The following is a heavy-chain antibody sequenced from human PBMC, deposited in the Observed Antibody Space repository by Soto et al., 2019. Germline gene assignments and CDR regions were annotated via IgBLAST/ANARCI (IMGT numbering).Heavy chain of an antibody. CDR2: ISWNSGSI. D-gene: IGHD2-15*01. CDR1: GFTFDDYA. V-gene: IGHV3-9*01. Sequence: EVQLVESGGGLVQPGRSLRLSCAASGFTFDDYAMHWVRQAPGKGLEWVSGISWNSGSIGYADSVKGRFTISRDNAKNSLYLQMNSLIAEDTALYYCAKDSAQYCSGGSSYWYFDLWGCGTLVTVSS. J-gene: IGHJ2*01. CDR3: AKDSAQYCSGGSSYWYFDL.